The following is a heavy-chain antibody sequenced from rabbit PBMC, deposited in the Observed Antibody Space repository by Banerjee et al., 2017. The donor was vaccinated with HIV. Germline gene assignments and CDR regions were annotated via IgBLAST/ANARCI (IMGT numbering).Heavy chain of an antibody. CDR1: GFSFSSSYY. CDR3: AREVYSYDDYGDYDL. Sequence: QSLEESGGDLVKPGASLTLTCTASGFSFSSSYYMGWVRQAPGKGLEWIGHINTGSGSTYYASWAKGRFTISKTSSTTVTLQMTSLTAADTATYFCAREVYSYDDYGDYDLWGQGTLVTVS. CDR2: INTGSGST. J-gene: IGHJ3*01. V-gene: IGHV1S40*01. D-gene: IGHD2-1*01.